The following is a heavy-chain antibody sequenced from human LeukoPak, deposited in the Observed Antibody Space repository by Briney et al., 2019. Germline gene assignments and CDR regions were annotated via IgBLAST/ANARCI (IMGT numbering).Heavy chain of an antibody. V-gene: IGHV3-30*18. CDR1: GFTFSSYG. D-gene: IGHD3-3*01. J-gene: IGHJ5*02. CDR2: ISYDGSNK. Sequence: GGSLRLSCAASGFTFSSYGMHWVRQAPGKGLEWVAVISYDGSNKYYADSVKGRFTISRDNSKNTLYLQMNSLRAEDTAVYYCAKDFGPVGFDPWGQGTLVTVSS. CDR3: AKDFGPVGFDP.